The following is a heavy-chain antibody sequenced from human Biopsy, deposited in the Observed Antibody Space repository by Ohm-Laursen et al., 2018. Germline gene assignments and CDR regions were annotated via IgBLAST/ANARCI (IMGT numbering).Heavy chain of an antibody. CDR3: ARAGVGSDGTDSYYYGMDV. J-gene: IGHJ6*02. Sequence: ASVKVSCKASGNTFATYHIHWVRQAPGQGLEWMGVISPSGATTSFSQKFQGRITMTRDTSTGTVYMDLNSLGSEDTAVYYRARAGVGSDGTDSYYYGMDVWGPETTVTVSS. CDR1: GNTFATYH. V-gene: IGHV1-46*01. CDR2: ISPSGATT. D-gene: IGHD5-24*01.